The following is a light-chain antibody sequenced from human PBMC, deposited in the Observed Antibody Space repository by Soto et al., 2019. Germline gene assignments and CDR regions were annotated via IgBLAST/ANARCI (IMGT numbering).Light chain of an antibody. Sequence: QSALTQPASVSGSPGQSITISCTGTSSDVGGYNYVSWYQQHPGKAPKLMIYDVSNRPSGASNRFSGSKSGNTASLTISGLQAEDEADYYCSSYTSSSTLVLFGGGTKVTVL. CDR2: DVS. J-gene: IGLJ2*01. CDR1: SSDVGGYNY. CDR3: SSYTSSSTLVL. V-gene: IGLV2-14*01.